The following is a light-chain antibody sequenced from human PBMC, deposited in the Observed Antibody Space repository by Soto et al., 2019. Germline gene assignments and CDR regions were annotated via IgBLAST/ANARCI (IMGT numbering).Light chain of an antibody. V-gene: IGLV1-40*01. CDR2: GNS. Sequence: QSVLTQPPSVSGAPGQRVTISCTGSSSNIGAGYDVHWYQQLPGTAPKLLIYGNSNRPSGDPDRYSGSKSGTSPSLAITGLQAEDEADYYCQSYDSSLSGWVFGGGTKLTVL. CDR1: SSNIGAGYD. CDR3: QSYDSSLSGWV. J-gene: IGLJ3*02.